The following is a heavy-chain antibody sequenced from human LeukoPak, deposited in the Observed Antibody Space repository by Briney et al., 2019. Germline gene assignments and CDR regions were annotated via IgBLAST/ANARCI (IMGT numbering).Heavy chain of an antibody. CDR3: ARAGGIVVVPAAAPLDY. Sequence: PGGSLRLSCAASGFTFSSYSMNWVRQAPGKGLEWVSYISSSSSTIYYADSVKGRFTISRDNAKNSLYLQMNSLGAEDTAVYYCARAGGIVVVPAAAPLDYWGQGTLVTVSS. D-gene: IGHD2-2*01. V-gene: IGHV3-48*01. CDR2: ISSSSSTI. J-gene: IGHJ4*02. CDR1: GFTFSSYS.